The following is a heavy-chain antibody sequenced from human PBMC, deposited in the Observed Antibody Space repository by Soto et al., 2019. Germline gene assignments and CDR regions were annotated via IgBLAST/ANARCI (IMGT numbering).Heavy chain of an antibody. Sequence: QVQLQESGPGLVKPSQTLSLTCTVSGGSISSGDYYWSWIRQPPGKGPEWIGYIYYSGSTYYNPSLKGRVTISVDTSKNQFSLKLSSVTAADTAVYYCARARDSGYYFDYWGQGTLVTVSS. CDR2: IYYSGST. CDR3: ARARDSGYYFDY. J-gene: IGHJ4*02. CDR1: GGSISSGDYY. D-gene: IGHD3-22*01. V-gene: IGHV4-30-4*01.